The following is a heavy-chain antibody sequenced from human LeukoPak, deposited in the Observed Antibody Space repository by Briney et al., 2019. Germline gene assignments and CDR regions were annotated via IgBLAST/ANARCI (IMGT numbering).Heavy chain of an antibody. CDR3: ARVDHDSKGFDY. J-gene: IGHJ4*02. CDR2: IYHSGST. D-gene: IGHD3-22*01. V-gene: IGHV4-30-2*01. CDR1: GGSISSGGYS. Sequence: SETLSLTCAVSGGSISSGGYSWSWIRQPPGKGLEWIGYIYHSGSTYYNPSLKSRVTISVDRSKNQFSLKLSSVTAADTAVYYCARVDHDSKGFDYWGQGTPVTVSS.